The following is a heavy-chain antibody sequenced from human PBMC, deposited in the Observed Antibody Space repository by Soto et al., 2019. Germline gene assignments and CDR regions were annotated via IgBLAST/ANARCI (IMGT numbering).Heavy chain of an antibody. CDR2: ISAYNGDT. Sequence: QVQLLQSGPELMKPGASVKLSCKASGYTFRNYGINWVRQAPGQGLEWMGWISAYNGDTNYAHNFQGRVTMATDTPTSTAYMELRSLTSDVTAVYYCARDGRQFVPNSDNLDSLGQGTTVTVYS. J-gene: IGHJ3*02. D-gene: IGHD6-6*01. CDR1: GYTFRNYG. CDR3: ARDGRQFVPNSDNLDS. V-gene: IGHV1-18*01.